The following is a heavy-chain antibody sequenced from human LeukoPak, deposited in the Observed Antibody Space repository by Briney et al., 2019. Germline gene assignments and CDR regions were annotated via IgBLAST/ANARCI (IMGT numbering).Heavy chain of an antibody. Sequence: SETLSLTCTVSGGSIRSSNYYWGWIRQPPGKGLEWIGTLYYSGSTYYNPSLKSRVTISVDTSKNQFSLKLSSVTAADTAVYHCAREPITTARSGCFDYWGQGTLVTVSS. J-gene: IGHJ4*02. CDR1: GGSIRSSNYY. V-gene: IGHV4-39*07. CDR3: AREPITTARSGCFDY. D-gene: IGHD2-21*02. CDR2: LYYSGST.